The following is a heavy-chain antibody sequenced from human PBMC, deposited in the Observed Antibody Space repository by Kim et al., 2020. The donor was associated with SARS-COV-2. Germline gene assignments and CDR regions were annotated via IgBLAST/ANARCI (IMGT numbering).Heavy chain of an antibody. CDR3: ARGKGITMAPPY. CDR1: GYTFTSYD. J-gene: IGHJ4*02. Sequence: ASVKVSCKASGYTFTSYDINWVRQATGQGLEWMGWMNPNSGNTGYAQKFQGRVTMTRNTSISTAYMELSSLRSEDTAVYYCARGKGITMAPPYWGQGTLVTVSS. CDR2: MNPNSGNT. V-gene: IGHV1-8*02. D-gene: IGHD3-10*01.